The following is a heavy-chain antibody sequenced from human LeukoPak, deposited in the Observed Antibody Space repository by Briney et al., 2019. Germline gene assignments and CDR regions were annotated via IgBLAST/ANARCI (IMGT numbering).Heavy chain of an antibody. Sequence: SVKVSCKASGGTFSSYAISWVRQAPGQGLEWMGGIIPIFGTANYAQKFQGRVTITADESTSTAYMELSSLRSEDTAVYYCARVGRYCSSTSCYIQGNWFDPWGQGTLVTVSS. D-gene: IGHD2-2*02. J-gene: IGHJ5*02. V-gene: IGHV1-69*13. CDR2: IIPIFGTA. CDR3: ARVGRYCSSTSCYIQGNWFDP. CDR1: GGTFSSYA.